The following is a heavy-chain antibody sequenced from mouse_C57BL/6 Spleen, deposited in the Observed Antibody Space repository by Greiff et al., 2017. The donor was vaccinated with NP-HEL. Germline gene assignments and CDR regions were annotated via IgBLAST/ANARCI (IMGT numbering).Heavy chain of an antibody. CDR1: GYSFTGYY. CDR3: ARGLDY. Sequence: VQLKESGPELVKPGASVKISCKASGYSFTGYYMNWVKQSPEKSLEWIGEINPSTGGTTYNQKFKAKATLTVDKSSSTAYMQLKSLTSEDSAVYYCARGLDYWGQGTTLTVSS. CDR2: INPSTGGT. V-gene: IGHV1-42*01. J-gene: IGHJ2*01.